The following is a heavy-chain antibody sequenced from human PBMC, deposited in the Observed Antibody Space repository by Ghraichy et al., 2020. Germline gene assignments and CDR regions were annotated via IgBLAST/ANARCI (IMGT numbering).Heavy chain of an antibody. CDR1: GGTFSSYA. Sequence: SVKVSCKASGGTFSSYAISWVRQAPGQGLEWMGGIIPILGIANYAQKFQGRVTITADKSTSTAYMELSSLRSEDTAVYYCARDQYNWNDGTSRFPAGMDVWGQGTTVTVSS. D-gene: IGHD1-1*01. CDR2: IIPILGIA. V-gene: IGHV1-69*10. J-gene: IGHJ6*02. CDR3: ARDQYNWNDGTSRFPAGMDV.